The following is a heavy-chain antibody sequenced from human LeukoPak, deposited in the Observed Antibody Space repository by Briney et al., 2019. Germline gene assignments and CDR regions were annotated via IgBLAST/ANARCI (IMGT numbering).Heavy chain of an antibody. CDR2: ISSSSSYI. CDR3: AAYSSCWYLDY. Sequence: GSLRLSCAASGFTFSRYSMNWVRQAPGKGLEWVSSISSSSSYIYYADSVKGRFTISRDNAKNSLYLQMNSLRAEDTALYYCAAYSSCWYLDYWGQGTQVTVSS. CDR1: GFTFSRYS. J-gene: IGHJ4*02. D-gene: IGHD6-13*01. V-gene: IGHV3-21*04.